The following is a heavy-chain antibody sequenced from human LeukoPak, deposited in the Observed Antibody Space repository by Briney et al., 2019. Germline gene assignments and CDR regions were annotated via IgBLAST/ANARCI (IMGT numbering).Heavy chain of an antibody. CDR2: IYSSGTT. Sequence: SETLSLTCTVSGGSITNYYWSWIRQAAGRGLEWIGRIYSSGTTTYNPSLESRVTMSVDTSKNRFSLWLSSVTAADTAMYYCARVSAYHSSGWYINYWGQGTLVTVSS. J-gene: IGHJ4*02. CDR1: GGSITNYY. V-gene: IGHV4-4*07. CDR3: ARVSAYHSSGWYINY. D-gene: IGHD6-19*01.